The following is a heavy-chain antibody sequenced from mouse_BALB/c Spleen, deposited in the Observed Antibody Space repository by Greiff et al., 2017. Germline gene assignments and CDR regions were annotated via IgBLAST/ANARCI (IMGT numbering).Heavy chain of an antibody. CDR3: AREGNYGSRGFAY. J-gene: IGHJ3*01. D-gene: IGHD1-1*01. CDR1: GYTFTSYV. Sequence: VQLQQSGPELVKPGASVKMSCKASGYTFTSYVMHWVKQRPEQGLERIGEINPSNGGTNYNEKFKSKATLTVDKSSNTAYMQLSSLTSEDSAVYFCAREGNYGSRGFAYWGQGTLVTVSA. CDR2: INPSNGGT. V-gene: IGHV1-14*01.